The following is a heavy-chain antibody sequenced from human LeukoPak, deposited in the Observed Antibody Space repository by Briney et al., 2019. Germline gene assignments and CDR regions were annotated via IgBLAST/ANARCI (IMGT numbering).Heavy chain of an antibody. CDR3: AMLGSWYVSGMDV. CDR2: INPNSGGT. Sequence: ASVKVSCKASGYTFTGYYMHWVRQAPGQGLEWMGWINPNSGGTNYAQKVQGRVTMTRDTSISTAYMELSRLRSDDTAVYYCAMLGSWYVSGMDVWGQGTTVTVSS. V-gene: IGHV1-2*02. J-gene: IGHJ6*02. D-gene: IGHD2-15*01. CDR1: GYTFTGYY.